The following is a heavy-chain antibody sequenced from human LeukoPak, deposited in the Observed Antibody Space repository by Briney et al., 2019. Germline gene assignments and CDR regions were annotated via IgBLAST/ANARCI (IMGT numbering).Heavy chain of an antibody. CDR2: ISSSCSTI. J-gene: IGHJ4*02. CDR1: GFTFSSYE. CDR3: ARETYFDY. Sequence: PGGSLRLSCVASGFTFSSYEMSWVRQAPGKGLEWLSYISSSCSTIYYADFVKGRFTISRDNAKNSVYLQMNSLRAEDTAVYYCARETYFDYWGQGTLLTVSS. V-gene: IGHV3-48*03.